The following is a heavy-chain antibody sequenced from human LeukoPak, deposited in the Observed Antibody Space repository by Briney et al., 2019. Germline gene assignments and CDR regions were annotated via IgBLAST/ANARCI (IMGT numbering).Heavy chain of an antibody. CDR1: GFTFSSYG. D-gene: IGHD3-3*01. CDR3: AKDDLIRYYDFWSGHGGDY. Sequence: GGSLRLSCAASGFTFSSYGMHWVRQAPGKGLEWVAVISYDGSNKYYADSAKGRFTISRDNSKNTLYLQMNSLRAEDTAVYYCAKDDLIRYYDFWSGHGGDYWGQGTLVTVSS. J-gene: IGHJ4*02. CDR2: ISYDGSNK. V-gene: IGHV3-30*18.